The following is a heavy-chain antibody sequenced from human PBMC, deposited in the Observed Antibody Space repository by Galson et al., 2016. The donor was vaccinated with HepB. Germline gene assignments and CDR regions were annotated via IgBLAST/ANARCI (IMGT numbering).Heavy chain of an antibody. CDR2: IWYDGSKK. V-gene: IGHV3-33*01. CDR3: ARDHRGVIITSSLIPT. D-gene: IGHD3-10*01. J-gene: IGHJ5*02. Sequence: SLRLSCAASGFSFSTYGMHWVRQAPGKGLEWVAVIWYDGSKKYYVGSVKGRFTISRDNSKNTLYLQMNSLRAEDTAIYYCARDHRGVIITSSLIPTWGQGTVVTVSS. CDR1: GFSFSTYG.